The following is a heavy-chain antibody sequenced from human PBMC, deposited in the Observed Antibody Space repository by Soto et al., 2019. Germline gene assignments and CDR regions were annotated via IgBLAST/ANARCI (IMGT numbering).Heavy chain of an antibody. CDR2: IYPGDSDT. CDR3: ARGTYYYGSGSYYYAGY. V-gene: IGHV5-51*01. CDR1: GYSFTSYW. Sequence: GESLKISCKGSGYSFTSYWIGWVRQMPGKGLEWMGIIYPGDSDTRYSPSFQGQVTISADKSISTAYLQWSSLKASDTAMYYCARGTYYYGSGSYYYAGYWGQGTLVTVSS. D-gene: IGHD3-10*01. J-gene: IGHJ4*02.